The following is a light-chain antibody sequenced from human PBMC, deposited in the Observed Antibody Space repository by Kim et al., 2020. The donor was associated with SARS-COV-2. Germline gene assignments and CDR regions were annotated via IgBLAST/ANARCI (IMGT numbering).Light chain of an antibody. Sequence: EVVLTQSPGTLSLSPGERASLSCRASQSVSSSFLAWYQQRPGQAPRLLISGASSRATGIPDRFSGSGSGTDFTLTISRLEPEDFAVYYCQQYGSSRITFGQGTRLEIK. CDR2: GAS. CDR1: QSVSSSF. V-gene: IGKV3-20*01. J-gene: IGKJ5*01. CDR3: QQYGSSRIT.